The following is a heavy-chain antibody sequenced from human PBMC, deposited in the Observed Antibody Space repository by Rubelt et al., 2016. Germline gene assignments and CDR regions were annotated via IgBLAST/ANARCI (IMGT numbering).Heavy chain of an antibody. Sequence: QVQLVQSGAEVKKPGASVKVSCKASGYTFTSYGISWVRQAPGQGLEWMGWISAYNGNTNYAQKLHGRVTMTTDRSTSTAYMELRSLRSDDTAVYYCARNLIMITFGGVIVPPDYWGQGTLVTVSS. CDR3: ARNLIMITFGGVIVPPDY. CDR2: ISAYNGNT. J-gene: IGHJ4*02. V-gene: IGHV1-18*01. CDR1: GYTFTSYG. D-gene: IGHD3-16*02.